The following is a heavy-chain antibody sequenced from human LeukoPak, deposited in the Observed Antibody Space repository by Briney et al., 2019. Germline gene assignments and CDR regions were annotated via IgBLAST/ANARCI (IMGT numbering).Heavy chain of an antibody. V-gene: IGHV3-23*01. D-gene: IGHD6-19*01. CDR3: AKRAYSSGWYGRYFDL. CDR1: GFTVSSNY. Sequence: PGGSLRLSCAASGFTVSSNYMSWVRQALGKGLEWVSTISGSGGSTYYADSVKGRFTISRDNSKNTLYLQMNTLRAEDTAVYYCAKRAYSSGWYGRYFDLWGRGTLVTVSS. J-gene: IGHJ2*01. CDR2: ISGSGGST.